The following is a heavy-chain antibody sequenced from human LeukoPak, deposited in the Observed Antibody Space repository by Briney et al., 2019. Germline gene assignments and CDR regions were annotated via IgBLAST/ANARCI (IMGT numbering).Heavy chain of an antibody. Sequence: GGSLRLSCAASGVTLSTYAMSWARQAPGKGLEWVSAISNNGGYTYYADSVQGRFTISRDNSKSTLCLQMNSLRAEDTAVYYCAKQLGYCSDGSCYFPYWGQGTLVTVSS. D-gene: IGHD2-15*01. CDR1: GVTLSTYA. V-gene: IGHV3-23*01. CDR2: ISNNGGYT. CDR3: AKQLGYCSDGSCYFPY. J-gene: IGHJ4*02.